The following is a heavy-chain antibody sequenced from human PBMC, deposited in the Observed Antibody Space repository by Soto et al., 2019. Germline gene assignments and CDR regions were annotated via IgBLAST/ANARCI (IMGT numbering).Heavy chain of an antibody. V-gene: IGHV3-23*01. Sequence: GGSLRLCCAASGFTFSSYGMSWGRQAPGKGLEWVSAISGSGGSTYYADSVKGRFTISRDNSKNTLYLQMNSLRAEDTAVYYCAKDPHSSSWLNHLDYWGQGTLVTVSS. CDR2: ISGSGGST. J-gene: IGHJ4*02. CDR1: GFTFSSYG. D-gene: IGHD6-13*01. CDR3: AKDPHSSSWLNHLDY.